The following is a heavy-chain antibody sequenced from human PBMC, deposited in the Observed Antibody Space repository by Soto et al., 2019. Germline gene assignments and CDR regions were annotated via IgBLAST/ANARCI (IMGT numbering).Heavy chain of an antibody. Sequence: SETLSLTCTVSGGSISSSSYYWGWIRQPPGKGLEWIGSIYYSGSTYYNPSLKSRVTISVDTSKNQFSLKLSSVTAADTAVYYCTSLYYGGQDYWGQGTVVTVSS. D-gene: IGHD4-17*01. V-gene: IGHV4-39*01. CDR3: TSLYYGGQDY. CDR2: IYYSGST. CDR1: GGSISSSSYY. J-gene: IGHJ4*02.